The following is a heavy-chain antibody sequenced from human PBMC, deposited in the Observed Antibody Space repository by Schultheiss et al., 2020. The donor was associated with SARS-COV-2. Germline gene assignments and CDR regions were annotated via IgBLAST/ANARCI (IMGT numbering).Heavy chain of an antibody. D-gene: IGHD3-3*01. CDR2: IYYSGST. Sequence: SETLSLTCTVSGGSISSYYWSWIRQPAGKGLEWIGYIYYSGSTNYNPSLKSRVTISVDTSKNQFSLKLSSVTAADTAVYYCARGPTYYDFWSGYSPYYFDYWGQGTLVTVSS. CDR3: ARGPTYYDFWSGYSPYYFDY. CDR1: GGSISSYY. J-gene: IGHJ4*02. V-gene: IGHV4-59*01.